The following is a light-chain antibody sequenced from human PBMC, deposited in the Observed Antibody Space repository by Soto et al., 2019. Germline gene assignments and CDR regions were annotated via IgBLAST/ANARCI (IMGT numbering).Light chain of an antibody. Sequence: DIQMTQSPSTLSASVGDRVTITCRASQSINNWLAWYQHKPGKAPKLLIYDASNLETGVPSRFSASGSGTEFTLIISGLQPDDFATYYCQDYESYSFGQGTKLDIK. CDR2: DAS. CDR3: QDYESYS. CDR1: QSINNW. J-gene: IGKJ2*01. V-gene: IGKV1-5*01.